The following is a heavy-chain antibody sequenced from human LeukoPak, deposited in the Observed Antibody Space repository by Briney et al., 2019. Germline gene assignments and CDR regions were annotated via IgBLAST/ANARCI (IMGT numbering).Heavy chain of an antibody. J-gene: IGHJ3*01. CDR2: IKQDGSEK. V-gene: IGHV3-7*01. CDR3: ALVDIIMERMKDAFDL. CDR1: GFRISNYW. Sequence: GGSLRLSCAASGFRISNYWMSWVRQAPGKGLEWVANIKQDGSEKNYVDSVKGRFTISRDNAKNSLYLQMNSLRAEDTAVYYCALVDIIMERMKDAFDLWGQGTMVTVSS. D-gene: IGHD3-10*01.